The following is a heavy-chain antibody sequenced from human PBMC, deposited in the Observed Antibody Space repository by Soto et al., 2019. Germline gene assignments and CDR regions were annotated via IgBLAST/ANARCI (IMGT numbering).Heavy chain of an antibody. CDR3: ARGRKGYIFVQPSSNSGMDP. CDR1: GGSFSGYY. Sequence: SETLSLTCAVYGGSFSGYYWSWIRQPPGKGLEWIGEINHSGSTNYNPSLKSRVTISVDTSKNQFSLKLSSVTAADTAVYYCARGRKGYIFVQPSSNSGMDPCGQVTTVTV. J-gene: IGHJ6*02. V-gene: IGHV4-34*01. CDR2: INHSGST. D-gene: IGHD5-18*01.